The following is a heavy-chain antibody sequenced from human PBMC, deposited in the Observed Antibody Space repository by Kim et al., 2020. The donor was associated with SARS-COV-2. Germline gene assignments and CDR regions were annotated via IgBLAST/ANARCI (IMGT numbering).Heavy chain of an antibody. CDR2: IYHSGST. V-gene: IGHV4-4*02. CDR1: GGSISSSNW. CDR3: ARDRGYYGSGANAFDI. J-gene: IGHJ3*02. D-gene: IGHD3-10*01. Sequence: SETLSLTCAVSGGSISSSNWWSWVRQPPGKGLEWIGEIYHSGSTNYNPSLKSRVTISVDKSKNQFSLKLSSVTTADTAVYYCARDRGYYGSGANAFDIWGQGTMVTVSS.